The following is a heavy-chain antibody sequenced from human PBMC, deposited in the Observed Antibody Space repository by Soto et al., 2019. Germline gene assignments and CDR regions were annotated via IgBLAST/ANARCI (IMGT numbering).Heavy chain of an antibody. J-gene: IGHJ4*02. D-gene: IGHD3-10*01. V-gene: IGHV4-39*02. CDR3: FNGRYGSFDY. CDR1: GASVSSSTYY. CDR2: VYRTGGT. Sequence: QLQLQESGPGLVKPWETLSLTCTVSGASVSSSTYYWGWVRQPPGKGLEWIGSVYRTGGTYYSPSLKSRVAISVDPSKKHLSLNLESVTAADTAVYFCFNGRYGSFDYWGQGTLVTFSS.